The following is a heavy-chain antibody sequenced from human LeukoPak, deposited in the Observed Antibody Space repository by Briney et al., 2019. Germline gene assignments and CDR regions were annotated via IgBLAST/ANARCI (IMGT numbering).Heavy chain of an antibody. D-gene: IGHD6-13*01. V-gene: IGHV4-59*01. CDR1: GCSISNYY. J-gene: IGHJ4*02. CDR3: ARGVYIAAAQYGY. Sequence: SETLSFTCTVAGCSISNYYWSWIRQPPWKRMEWIGYIYYSGTTNYNPSLKSRVTISVDTSKNQFSLKLNSVTAADTAVYYCARGVYIAAAQYGYWGQGTLVTVSS. CDR2: IYYSGTT.